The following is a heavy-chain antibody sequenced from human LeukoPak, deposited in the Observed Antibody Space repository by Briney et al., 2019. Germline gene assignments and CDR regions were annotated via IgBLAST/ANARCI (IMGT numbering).Heavy chain of an antibody. V-gene: IGHV3-21*01. CDR2: ISSSSSYI. J-gene: IGHJ3*02. D-gene: IGHD5-24*01. Sequence: GGSLRLSCAASGFTFSSYSMNWVRQAPGKGLEWVSSISSSSSYIYYADSVKGRFTISRDNAKNSLYLQMNSLRAEDTAVYYCASFILVEMAEGAFDIWGQGTMVTVSS. CDR3: ASFILVEMAEGAFDI. CDR1: GFTFSSYS.